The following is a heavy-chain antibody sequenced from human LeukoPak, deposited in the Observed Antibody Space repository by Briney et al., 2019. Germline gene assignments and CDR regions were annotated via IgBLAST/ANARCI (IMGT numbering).Heavy chain of an antibody. D-gene: IGHD2-2*01. V-gene: IGHV1-2*02. CDR1: GGTFSSYA. J-gene: IGHJ4*02. CDR2: INPNSGGT. Sequence: ASVKVSCKASGGTFSSYAISWVRQAPGQGLEWMGWINPNSGGTNYAQKFQGRVTMTRDTSISTAYMELSRLRSDDTAVYYCASPAAYDYWGQGTLVTVSS. CDR3: ASPAAYDY.